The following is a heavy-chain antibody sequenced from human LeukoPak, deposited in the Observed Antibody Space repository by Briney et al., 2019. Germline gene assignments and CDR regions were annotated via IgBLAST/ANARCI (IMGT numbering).Heavy chain of an antibody. CDR2: ISSSTLTI. Sequence: GGSLRLSCAASGFTFSSYSMNWVRQAPGKGLEWVSLISSSTLTIYYADSVKGRFTISRDNAKNTLYLQMHSLRVEDTAVYFCARETYGPIDYWGQGTLVTVSS. J-gene: IGHJ4*02. CDR1: GFTFSSYS. CDR3: ARETYGPIDY. D-gene: IGHD3-10*01. V-gene: IGHV3-48*01.